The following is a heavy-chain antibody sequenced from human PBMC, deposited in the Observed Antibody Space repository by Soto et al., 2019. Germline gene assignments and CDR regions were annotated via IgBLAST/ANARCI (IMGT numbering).Heavy chain of an antibody. Sequence: EVQLVQSGAEVKKPGESLKISCKGSGYSFSSNWIGWVRQMPGKGLEWMGIIYPGDSDTTYSPSFEGQVTISADKSISPASLQGSGLKASGTARYSCASQARGVAFCIGGGGPPFASWGKGPLVPVPP. CDR2: IYPGDSDT. V-gene: IGHV5-51*01. CDR3: ASQARGVAFCIGGGGPPFAS. D-gene: IGHD2-8*02. J-gene: IGHJ4*02. CDR1: GYSFSSNW.